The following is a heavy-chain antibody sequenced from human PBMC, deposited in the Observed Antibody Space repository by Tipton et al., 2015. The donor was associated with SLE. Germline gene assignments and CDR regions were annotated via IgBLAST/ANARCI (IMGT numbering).Heavy chain of an antibody. Sequence: SLRLSCAASGFTFDDYAMHWVRQAPGKGLEWVSGISWNSGSIYYADSVKGRFTISRDNAKNSLYLQMNSLRAEDTAVYYCASRRGSGYYYYYYMDVWGKGTTVTVSS. CDR3: ASRRGSGYYYYYYMDV. CDR2: ISWNSGSI. J-gene: IGHJ6*03. D-gene: IGHD1-14*01. V-gene: IGHV3-9*01. CDR1: GFTFDDYA.